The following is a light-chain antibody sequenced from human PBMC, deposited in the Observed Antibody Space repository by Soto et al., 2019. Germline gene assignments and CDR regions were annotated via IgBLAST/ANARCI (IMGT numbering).Light chain of an antibody. CDR3: QQYNNWPLT. J-gene: IGKJ4*01. V-gene: IGKV3-15*01. CDR1: QSVSSN. CDR2: GAS. Sequence: IVVTQSPATLSVSPGERATLPCRASQSVSSNLAWYQQKPGQAPRLLIYGASTRATGIPARFSGSGSGTEFTLTISSLQSEDFAVYYCQQYNNWPLTCGGGTKG.